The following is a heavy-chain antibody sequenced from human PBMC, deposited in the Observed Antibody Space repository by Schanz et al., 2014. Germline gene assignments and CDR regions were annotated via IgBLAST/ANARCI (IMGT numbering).Heavy chain of an antibody. V-gene: IGHV3-30*03. J-gene: IGHJ4*02. CDR2: ISYDGNEK. CDR1: GFAFSDYG. Sequence: QVQLVESGGGVVQPGKSLRLSCAASGFAFSDYGMHWVRQAPGKGLEWVAFISYDGNEKHYPDSVKGRFTISRDNSRNTLFLQMESLRTEDTAVYYCIRGDIMVVPVAHFWGQGTLVTVSS. D-gene: IGHD2-2*01. CDR3: IRGDIMVVPVAHF.